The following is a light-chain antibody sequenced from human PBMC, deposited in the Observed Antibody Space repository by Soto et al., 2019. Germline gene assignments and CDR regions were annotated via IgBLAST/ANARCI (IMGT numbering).Light chain of an antibody. CDR1: SSDVGGYNY. CDR2: DVS. V-gene: IGLV2-14*03. CDR3: SSYTSSSTLV. J-gene: IGLJ1*01. Sequence: QSALTQPASVSGSPGQSITISCTGTSSDVGGYNYVSWYQHHPGKAPKLMIYDVSNRPSGVSNRFSGSKSGNTASLPISGLQAEDEAEYYCSSYTSSSTLVFGTGTKVTVL.